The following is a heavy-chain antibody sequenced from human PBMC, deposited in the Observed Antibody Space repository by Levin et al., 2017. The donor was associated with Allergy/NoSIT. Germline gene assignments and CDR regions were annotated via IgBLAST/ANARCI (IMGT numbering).Heavy chain of an antibody. CDR1: VFTFDAYW. D-gene: IGHD3-22*01. V-gene: IGHV3-7*01. J-gene: IGHJ3*02. CDR3: ARIYDSTGYYSGVGAFDI. Sequence: GGSLRLSCAASVFTFDAYWMTWVRQAPGKGLEWVAKIKYDGSEKKYVEPVKGRFTIARDNAKNLLFLQMNSLGAEDTAEYYCARIYDSTGYYSGVGAFDIWGQGTTVTVSS. CDR2: IKYDGSEK.